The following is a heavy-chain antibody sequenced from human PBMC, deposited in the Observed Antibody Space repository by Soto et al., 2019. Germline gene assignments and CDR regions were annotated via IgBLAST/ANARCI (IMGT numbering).Heavy chain of an antibody. CDR2: VYHTGRT. CDR3: ARDFAYFDS. V-gene: IGHV4-61*01. J-gene: IGHJ4*02. D-gene: IGHD3-3*01. CDR1: GGSFKSGSYS. Sequence: NPSETLSLTCTVSGGSFKSGSYSWSWIRQPPGKGLEWIGYVYHTGRTSYNPSLKSRVSISMDTSKNQFSLNLDSVTAADTAVYFCARDFAYFDSWGRGTLVTVSS.